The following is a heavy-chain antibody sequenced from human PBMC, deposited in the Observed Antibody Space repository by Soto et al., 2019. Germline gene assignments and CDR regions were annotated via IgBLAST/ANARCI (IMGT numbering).Heavy chain of an antibody. D-gene: IGHD6-6*01. V-gene: IGHV3-23*04. CDR3: AKVGAAREYYFDD. Sequence: VQLVESGGGVVQPGRSLRLSCAASGFTFSSYAMSWVRQAPGKGLEWVSAISGSGGSTYYADSVKGRFTISRDNSKNTLYLQRNSLRAEDTAVYYCAKVGAAREYYFDDWGQGTLVTVSS. CDR2: ISGSGGST. J-gene: IGHJ4*02. CDR1: GFTFSSYA.